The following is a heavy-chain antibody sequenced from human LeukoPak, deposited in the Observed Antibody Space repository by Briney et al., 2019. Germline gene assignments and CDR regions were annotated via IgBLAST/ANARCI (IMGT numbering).Heavy chain of an antibody. CDR2: VSYDVNTK. CDR3: ARRPTCSGGTCYGLDA. J-gene: IGHJ6*04. D-gene: IGHD2-15*01. Sequence: GRSLRLSCAASGFTFSTCAMHWVRQAPGKGLEWVAIVSYDVNTKYYADSVKGRFTISRDNSENTLYLEMNSLRAEDTAVYFCARRPTCSGGTCYGLDAWGKGTTVTVSS. CDR1: GFTFSTCA. V-gene: IGHV3-30-3*01.